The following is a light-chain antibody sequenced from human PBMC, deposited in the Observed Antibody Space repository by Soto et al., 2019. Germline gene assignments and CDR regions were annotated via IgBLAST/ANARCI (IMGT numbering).Light chain of an antibody. J-gene: IGKJ1*01. CDR2: GAS. V-gene: IGKV3-15*01. CDR3: QQYNNWPPWT. CDR1: QSVGSN. Sequence: EIVMTQSPATLSVSPGERATLSCRARQSVGSNLAWYQQRPGQAPRLLIYGASTRATGLPARFSGSGSGTEFTLTISSLQSEDFAVYYCQQYNNWPPWTFGQGTKVEIK.